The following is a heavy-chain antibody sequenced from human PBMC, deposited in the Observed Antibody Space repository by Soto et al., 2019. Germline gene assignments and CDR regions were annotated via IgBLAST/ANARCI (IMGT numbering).Heavy chain of an antibody. J-gene: IGHJ5*01. CDR3: ARIYDFWSGYTFDS. Sequence: VPPLGNPPQTPPPTPPLPRFSPHPPGLRWNWIPPPPGKAPEWLARIDWDDDKFYRTSLKTRLSISKDTSKNQVVLTMTNMEPADTATYYCARIYDFWSGYTFDSWGQGTLVTVSS. D-gene: IGHD3-3*01. V-gene: IGHV2-70*04. CDR2: IDWDDDK. CDR1: RFSPHPPGLR.